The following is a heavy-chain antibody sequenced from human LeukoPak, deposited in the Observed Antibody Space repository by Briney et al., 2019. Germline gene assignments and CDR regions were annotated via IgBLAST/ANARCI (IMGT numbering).Heavy chain of an antibody. CDR2: ISAYNYNT. Sequence: ASVKVSCKPSGYASNTYGISWVRQATGRGLEWLGWISAYNYNTNYAQMFRGRVTMTIDTSTITAYMELRSLTSDDTAVYYCARDKSVATAPRHPFDYWGQGTLITVSS. CDR3: ARDKSVATAPRHPFDY. CDR1: GYASNTYG. J-gene: IGHJ4*02. V-gene: IGHV1-18*01. D-gene: IGHD2-15*01.